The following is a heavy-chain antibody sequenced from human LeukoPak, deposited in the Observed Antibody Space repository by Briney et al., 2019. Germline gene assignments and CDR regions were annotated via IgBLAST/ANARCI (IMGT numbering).Heavy chain of an antibody. Sequence: GAAVKVSCKASGYTFTSYGISWVRQAPGQGLEWMGWISAYNGNTNYTQKLQGRVTMTTDTSTSTAYMELRSLRSDDTAVYYCARGRWVATNQAYYFADWGQGPLATVSS. V-gene: IGHV1-18*01. CDR2: ISAYNGNT. CDR1: GYTFTSYG. CDR3: ARGRWVATNQAYYFAD. D-gene: IGHD5-12*01. J-gene: IGHJ4*02.